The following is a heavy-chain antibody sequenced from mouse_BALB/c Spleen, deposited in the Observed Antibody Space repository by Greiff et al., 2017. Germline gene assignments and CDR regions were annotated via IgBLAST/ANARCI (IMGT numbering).Heavy chain of an antibody. V-gene: IGHV2-9*02. J-gene: IGHJ2*01. CDR2: IWAGGST. CDR1: GFSLTSYG. CDR3: ARYLWDLYYFVY. D-gene: IGHD4-1*01. Sequence: VQVVESGPGLVAPSQSLSITCTVSGFSLTSYGVHWVRQPPGKGLEWLGVIWAGGSTNYNSALMSRLSISKDNSKSQVFLKMNSLQTDDTAMYYCARYLWDLYYFVYWGQGTTLTVSS.